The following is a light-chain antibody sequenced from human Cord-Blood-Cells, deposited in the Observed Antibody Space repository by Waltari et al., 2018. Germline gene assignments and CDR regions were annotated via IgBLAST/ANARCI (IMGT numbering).Light chain of an antibody. CDR1: RSNIGSNY. CDR2: RNN. J-gene: IGLJ3*02. V-gene: IGLV1-47*01. Sequence: QSVLTQPPSASGTPGQRVTISCSGSRSNIGSNYVYWYQQLPGTAPKLLIYRNNQRPSGVPDRFSGSKSGISASLAISGLRSEDEADYYCAAWDDSLSGRVFGGGTKLTVL. CDR3: AAWDDSLSGRV.